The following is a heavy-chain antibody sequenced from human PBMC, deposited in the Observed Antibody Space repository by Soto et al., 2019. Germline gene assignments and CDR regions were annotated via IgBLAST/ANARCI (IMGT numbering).Heavy chain of an antibody. Sequence: EVQLLESGGGLVQPGGSLRLSCAASGFTFSSYAMSWVRQAPGKGLEWVSAISTSASSTYYAYYADSVKGRFTISRHNSRNTLYLQMNSLRAEDTAVYYCAKGGTGATGYLDYWGQGTLVTVSS. J-gene: IGHJ4*02. CDR3: AKGGTGATGYLDY. CDR1: GFTFSSYA. V-gene: IGHV3-23*01. D-gene: IGHD1-7*01. CDR2: ISTSASSTYYA.